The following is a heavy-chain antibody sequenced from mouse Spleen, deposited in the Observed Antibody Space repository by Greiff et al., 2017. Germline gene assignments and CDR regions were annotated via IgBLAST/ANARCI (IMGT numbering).Heavy chain of an antibody. V-gene: IGHV3-6*01. CDR1: GYSITSGYY. CDR2: ISYDGSN. CDR3: ARGGTTVVARYFDV. J-gene: IGHJ1*01. Sequence: ESGPGLVKPSQSLSLTCSVTGYSITSGYYWNWIRQFPGNKLEWVGYISYDGSNNYNPSLKNRISITRDTSKNQFFLKLNSVTTEDTATYYCARGGTTVVARYFDVWGAGTTVTVSS. D-gene: IGHD1-1*01.